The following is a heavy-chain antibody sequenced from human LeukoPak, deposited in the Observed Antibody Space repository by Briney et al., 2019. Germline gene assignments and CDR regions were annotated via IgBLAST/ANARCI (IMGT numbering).Heavy chain of an antibody. CDR3: ARGKFRDGYNRYY. CDR2: IRYDGSNK. D-gene: IGHD5-24*01. V-gene: IGHV3-30*02. Sequence: LTGGSLRLSCAASGFTFSSYGMHWVRQAPGKGLEWVAFIRYDGSNKYYADSVKGRFTISRDNSKNTLYLQMNSLRAEDTAVYYCARGKFRDGYNRYYWGQGTLVTVSS. J-gene: IGHJ4*02. CDR1: GFTFSSYG.